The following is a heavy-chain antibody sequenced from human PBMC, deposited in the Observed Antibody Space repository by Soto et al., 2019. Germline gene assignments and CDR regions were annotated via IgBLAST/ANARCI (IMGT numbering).Heavy chain of an antibody. V-gene: IGHV1-69*01. CDR3: ARDRCSGGSCYYSFQH. J-gene: IGHJ1*01. D-gene: IGHD2-15*01. CDR1: GGTFSSYA. Sequence: QVQLVQSGAEVKKPGSSVKVSCKASGGTFSSYAISWVRQAPGQGLEWMGGIIPIFGTANYAQKFQGRVTITADESTSTAYMALSSLRSEDTAVYYCARDRCSGGSCYYSFQHWGQGTLVTVSS. CDR2: IIPIFGTA.